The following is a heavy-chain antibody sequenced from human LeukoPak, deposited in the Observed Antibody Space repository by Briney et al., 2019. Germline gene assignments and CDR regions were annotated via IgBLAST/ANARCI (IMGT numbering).Heavy chain of an antibody. D-gene: IGHD5-24*01. V-gene: IGHV3-53*01. CDR2: VYSGGST. J-gene: IGHJ6*02. CDR3: AREGWLQRKIYYGMDV. Sequence: GGSLRLSCAASGFTVSSNYMSWVRQAPGKGLEWVSVVYSGGSTYYADSVKGRFTISRDNSKNTLYLQMNSLRAEDTAVYYCAREGWLQRKIYYGMDVWGQGTTVTVSS. CDR1: GFTVSSNY.